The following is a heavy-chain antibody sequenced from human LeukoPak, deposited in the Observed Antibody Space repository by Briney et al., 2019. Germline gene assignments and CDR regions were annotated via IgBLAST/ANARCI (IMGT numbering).Heavy chain of an antibody. CDR3: ARGSYSSSWPPNDY. CDR1: GFPFDDYG. Sequence: PGGSLRLSCAASGFPFDDYGMSWVRQAPGKGLEWVSGINWNGGSTGYTDSVKGRFTISRDNAKNSLYLQMNSLRAEDTALYYCARGSYSSSWPPNDYWGQGTLVTVSS. D-gene: IGHD6-13*01. CDR2: INWNGGST. V-gene: IGHV3-20*04. J-gene: IGHJ4*02.